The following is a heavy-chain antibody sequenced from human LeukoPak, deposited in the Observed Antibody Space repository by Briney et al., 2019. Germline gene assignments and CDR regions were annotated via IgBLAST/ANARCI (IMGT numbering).Heavy chain of an antibody. V-gene: IGHV4-31*03. CDR2: IYYSGST. CDR3: ARVELSPTYYFDY. D-gene: IGHD1-26*01. J-gene: IGHJ4*02. Sequence: SETLSLTCTVSGGSISSGGYYWSWIRQHPGKGLEWIGYIYYSGSTYYNPSLKSRVTISVDTPKNQFSLKLSSVTAADTAVYYCARVELSPTYYFDYWGQGTLVNVSS. CDR1: GGSISSGGYY.